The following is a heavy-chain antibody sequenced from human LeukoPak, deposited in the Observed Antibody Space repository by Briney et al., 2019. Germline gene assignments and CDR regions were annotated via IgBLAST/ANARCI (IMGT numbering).Heavy chain of an antibody. CDR3: ARVLYYDILTGYYKGGYFDY. D-gene: IGHD3-9*01. CDR1: GYSISSGYY. J-gene: IGHJ4*02. V-gene: IGHV4-38-2*01. Sequence: SETLSLTCAVSGYSISSGYYWGWTRQPPGKGLEWIGSIYHSGSTYYNPSLKSRVTISVDTSKNQFSLKLSSVTAADTAVYYCARVLYYDILTGYYKGGYFDYWGQGTLVTVSS. CDR2: IYHSGST.